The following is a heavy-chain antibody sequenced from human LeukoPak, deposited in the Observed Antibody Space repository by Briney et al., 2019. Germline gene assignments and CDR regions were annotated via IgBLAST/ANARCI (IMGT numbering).Heavy chain of an antibody. CDR2: IYTSGST. Sequence: SETLSLTCTVSGGSISSYYWSWIRQPAGKGLEWIGRIYTSGSTNYNPSLKSRVTMSVDTSKNQFSLKLSSATAADTAVYYCASSDYYDSSGYYRNWGQGTLVTVSS. D-gene: IGHD3-22*01. J-gene: IGHJ4*02. V-gene: IGHV4-4*07. CDR1: GGSISSYY. CDR3: ASSDYYDSSGYYRN.